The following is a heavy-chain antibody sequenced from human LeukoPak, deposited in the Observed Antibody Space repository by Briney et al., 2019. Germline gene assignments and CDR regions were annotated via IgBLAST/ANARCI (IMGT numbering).Heavy chain of an antibody. D-gene: IGHD2-15*01. CDR1: GFTFSSYA. Sequence: GASLRLSCAASGFTFSSYAMRWVRQAPGKGLEWVSGISGSGGGTFYADSVEGRFTISRDSSQNTLYLQINSLRAEDTAVYSCARRALVVATSYWYLDLWGRGTLVTVSS. V-gene: IGHV3-23*01. CDR2: ISGSGGGT. J-gene: IGHJ2*01. CDR3: ARRALVVATSYWYLDL.